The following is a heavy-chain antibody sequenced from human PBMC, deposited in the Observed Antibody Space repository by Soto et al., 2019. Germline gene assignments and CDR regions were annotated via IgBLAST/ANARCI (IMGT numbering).Heavy chain of an antibody. D-gene: IGHD6-13*01. CDR2: INPNSGGT. CDR1: GYTFTGYY. V-gene: IGHV1-2*04. Sequence: ASVKVSCKASGYTFTGYYMHWVRQAPGQGLEWMGWINPNSGGTNYAQKFQGWVTMTRDTSISTAYMELSRLRSDDTAVSSCARVRIAAAEKGMDVWGQGTTVTVSS. CDR3: ARVRIAAAEKGMDV. J-gene: IGHJ6*02.